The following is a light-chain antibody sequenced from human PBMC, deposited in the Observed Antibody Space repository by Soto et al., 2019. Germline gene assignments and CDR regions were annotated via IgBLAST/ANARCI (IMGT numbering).Light chain of an antibody. CDR2: DAS. V-gene: IGKV3-11*01. CDR1: QSVSSY. J-gene: IGKJ1*01. Sequence: EIVLTQSPATLSLSPGERATLSCRASQSVSSYLAWYQQKPGQAPRLLIYDASNGATGIPARFSGSGSGTDFTLTISSLEPEDFAVYYCQQRSNWLVTFGQGTKVDIK. CDR3: QQRSNWLVT.